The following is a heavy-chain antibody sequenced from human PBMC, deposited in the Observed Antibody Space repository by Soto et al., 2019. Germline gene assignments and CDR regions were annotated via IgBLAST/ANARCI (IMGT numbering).Heavy chain of an antibody. V-gene: IGHV3-66*01. CDR2: IYSGGNT. D-gene: IGHD5-18*01. CDR3: ARDPEYSYGDYYYYYMDV. Sequence: GGSLRLSCAASGFTVSTNYMTWVRQAPGKGLEWVSGIYSGGNTHYADSVKGRFTISRDNSKNTLYLQMNSLGAEDTAVYYCARDPEYSYGDYYYYYMDVWGKGTAVTVSS. J-gene: IGHJ6*03. CDR1: GFTVSTNY.